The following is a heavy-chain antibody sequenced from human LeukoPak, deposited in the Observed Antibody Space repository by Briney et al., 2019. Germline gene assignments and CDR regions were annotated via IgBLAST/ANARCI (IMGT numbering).Heavy chain of an antibody. D-gene: IGHD2-2*03. CDR1: GFTFSAYD. CDR2: ISRSGST. J-gene: IGHJ3*02. V-gene: IGHV3-23*01. Sequence: VGSLRLSCAASGFTFSAYDMQWVRQAPGKGPEWVSGISRSGSTYYRDYVKGRFTISRDNYKNTLYLQMNSLRAEDTAVYYCAKGGYFAFDIWGQGTMVTVSS. CDR3: AKGGYFAFDI.